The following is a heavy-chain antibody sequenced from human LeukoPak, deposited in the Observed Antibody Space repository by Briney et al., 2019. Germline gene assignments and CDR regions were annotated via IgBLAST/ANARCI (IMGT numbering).Heavy chain of an antibody. V-gene: IGHV4-31*03. CDR3: AGEIRGYSGYDASYYYYMGV. D-gene: IGHD5-12*01. CDR2: IYYSGST. J-gene: IGHJ6*03. Sequence: SQTLSLTCTVSGGSISSGGYYWSWIRQHPGKGLEWIGYIYYSGSTYYNPSLKSRVTISVDTSKNQFSLKLSSVTAADTAVYYCAGEIRGYSGYDASYYYYMGVWGKGTTVTVSS. CDR1: GGSISSGGYY.